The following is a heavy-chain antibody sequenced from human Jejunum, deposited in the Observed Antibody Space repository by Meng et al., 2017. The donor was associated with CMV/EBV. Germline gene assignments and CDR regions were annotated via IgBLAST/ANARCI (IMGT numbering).Heavy chain of an antibody. CDR1: TFSSYG. V-gene: IGHV3-30*02. J-gene: IGHJ4*02. Sequence: TFSSYGMHWVRQAPGKGLDWVAFIRYDGSNKYYADSVKGRFTISRDNFKNTLYLQMNSLRAEDTAVYYCVASYYDIVTGYSKFDYWGQGTRVTVSS. CDR2: IRYDGSNK. D-gene: IGHD3-9*01. CDR3: VASYYDIVTGYSKFDY.